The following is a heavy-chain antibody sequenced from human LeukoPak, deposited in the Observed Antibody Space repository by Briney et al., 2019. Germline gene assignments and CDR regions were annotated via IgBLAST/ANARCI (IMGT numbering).Heavy chain of an antibody. Sequence: PGGSLRLSCASSGFTFSNYNMNRVRQAPGKGLEWVSFISSSSGYIYYADSVKGRFTISRDNAKNSLYLQMNSLRAEDTAVYYCATSPGTRIAVAGNLDHWGQGTPVTVSS. D-gene: IGHD6-19*01. CDR3: ATSPGTRIAVAGNLDH. V-gene: IGHV3-21*01. CDR1: GFTFSNYN. CDR2: ISSSSGYI. J-gene: IGHJ4*02.